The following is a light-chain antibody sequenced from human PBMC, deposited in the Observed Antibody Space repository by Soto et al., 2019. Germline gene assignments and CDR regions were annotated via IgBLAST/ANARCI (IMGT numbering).Light chain of an antibody. V-gene: IGKV1-5*01. Sequence: DIQMTQSHSTLSGSVGDRVTTTCRASQTISSWLAWYQPKPGKAPKLLMYDDSTLERGVPARFSGSGSGTEFSLTISSLQPDDFATYYCQNYETYSRTCGQGSKVDIK. CDR2: DDS. J-gene: IGKJ1*01. CDR1: QTISSW. CDR3: QNYETYSRT.